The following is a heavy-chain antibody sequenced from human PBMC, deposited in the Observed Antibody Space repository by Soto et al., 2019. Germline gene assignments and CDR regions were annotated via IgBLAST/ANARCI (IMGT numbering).Heavy chain of an antibody. J-gene: IGHJ4*02. CDR2: ISAYNGNT. D-gene: IGHD6-13*01. CDR3: AREGESSSWYAPPDY. CDR1: GYTFTSYG. V-gene: IGHV1-18*01. Sequence: ASVKVSCKASGYTFTSYGTSWVRQAPGQGLEWMGWISAYNGNTNYAQKLQGRVTMTTDTSTSTAYMELRSLRSDDTAVYYCAREGESSSWYAPPDYWGQGTLVTVSS.